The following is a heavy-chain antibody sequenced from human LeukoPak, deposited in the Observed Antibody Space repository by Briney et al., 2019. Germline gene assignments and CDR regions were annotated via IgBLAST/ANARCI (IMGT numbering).Heavy chain of an antibody. D-gene: IGHD6-6*01. V-gene: IGHV3-48*01. CDR1: GFTFSSYS. CDR2: ISSSSTI. J-gene: IGHJ4*02. Sequence: PGGSLRLSCAASGFTFSSYSMNWVRQAPGKGLEWVSYISSSSTIYYADSVKGRFTISRDNAKNSLYLQLNSLRAEDTAVYYCARNSIAARPLDYWGQGTLVTVSS. CDR3: ARNSIAARPLDY.